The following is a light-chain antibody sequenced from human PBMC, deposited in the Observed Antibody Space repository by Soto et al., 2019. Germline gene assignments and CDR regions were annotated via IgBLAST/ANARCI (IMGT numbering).Light chain of an antibody. J-gene: IGLJ1*01. CDR2: DTS. V-gene: IGLV7-46*01. CDR3: LLSYSGARSYV. CDR1: TGAVTSGHY. Sequence: QAEVTQEPSLTVSPGGTVTLTYGSSTGAVTSGHYPYWFQQKPGQAPRTLIYDTSNKHSWTPARFSGSLLGGKAALTLSGAQPEDEAEYYCLLSYSGARSYVFGTGTKGTVL.